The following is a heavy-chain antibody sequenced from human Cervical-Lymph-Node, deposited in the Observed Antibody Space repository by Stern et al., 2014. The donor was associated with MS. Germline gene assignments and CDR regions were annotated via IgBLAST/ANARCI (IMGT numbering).Heavy chain of an antibody. V-gene: IGHV3-33*01. CDR1: GFNLRTYP. D-gene: IGHD3-10*01. CDR3: AGLRFGELFKGFDP. CDR2: IWLDGSNE. J-gene: IGHJ5*02. Sequence: VGGVVQPGRALRLSYAASGFNLRTYPMHCDRQAPGHVLDWVSFIWLDGSNEEYVDAVKGRFPISRDTSKNILYLLMNTPRVEDTAVYYCAGLRFGELFKGFDPWGQGTLVTVSS.